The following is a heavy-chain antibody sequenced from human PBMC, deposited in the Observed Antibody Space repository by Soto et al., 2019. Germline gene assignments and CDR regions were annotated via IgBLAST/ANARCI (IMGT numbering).Heavy chain of an antibody. CDR2: ISAYNGNT. J-gene: IGHJ4*02. CDR3: AKAVHTMIQGVRFRVDQ. Sequence: GASVKVSCKASGYTFTSYGISWVRQAPGQGLEWMGWISAYNGNTNYAQKLQGRVTMTTDTSTSTAYMELRSLRSDDTAVDYCAKAVHTMIQGVRFRVDQWGQGTLVTVSS. CDR1: GYTFTSYG. D-gene: IGHD3-10*01. V-gene: IGHV1-18*01.